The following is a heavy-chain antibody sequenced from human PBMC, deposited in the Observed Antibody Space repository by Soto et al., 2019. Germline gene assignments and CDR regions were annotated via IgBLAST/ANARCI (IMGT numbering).Heavy chain of an antibody. CDR1: GGTFSSYA. CDR2: IIPIFGTA. CDR3: ATEPPIAAAGTLPGAFDI. V-gene: IGHV1-69*13. Sequence: GASVKVSCKASGGTFSSYAISRVRQAPGQGLEWMGGIIPIFGTANYAQKFQGRVTITADESTSTAYMELSSLRSEDTAVYYCATEPPIAAAGTLPGAFDIWGQGTMVTVSS. D-gene: IGHD6-13*01. J-gene: IGHJ3*02.